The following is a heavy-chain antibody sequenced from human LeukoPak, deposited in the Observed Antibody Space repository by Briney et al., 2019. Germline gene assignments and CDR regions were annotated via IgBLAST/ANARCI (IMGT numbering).Heavy chain of an antibody. J-gene: IGHJ4*02. Sequence: PGGSLRPSCAASGFTFSSYGMHWVRQAPGKGLEWVAFIRYDGSNKYYADSVKGRFTISRDNSKNTLYLQMNSLRAEDTAVYYCAEENSGSYYFDYWGQGTLVTVSS. CDR3: AEENSGSYYFDY. V-gene: IGHV3-30*02. D-gene: IGHD1-26*01. CDR2: IRYDGSNK. CDR1: GFTFSSYG.